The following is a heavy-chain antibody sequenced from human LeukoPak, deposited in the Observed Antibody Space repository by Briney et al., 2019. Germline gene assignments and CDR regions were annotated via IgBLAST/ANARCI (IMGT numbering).Heavy chain of an antibody. CDR3: AREGFDYDFWSGYSDYYYYYGMDV. Sequence: ASVKVSCKASGYTFTSYYMHWVRQAPGQGLEWMGIINPSGGSTSYAQKFQGRVTMTRDTSTSTVYMELSSLRSEDTAVYYCAREGFDYDFWSGYSDYYYYYGMDVWGQGTTVTASS. D-gene: IGHD3-3*01. CDR2: INPSGGST. CDR1: GYTFTSYY. V-gene: IGHV1-46*01. J-gene: IGHJ6*02.